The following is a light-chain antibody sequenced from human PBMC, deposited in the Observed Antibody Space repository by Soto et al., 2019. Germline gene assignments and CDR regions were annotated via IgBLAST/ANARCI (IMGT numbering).Light chain of an antibody. CDR3: SSYTSSGTLEV. CDR2: EVR. CDR1: RSDVGGYNF. Sequence: QSALTQPASVSGSPGQSITISCTGTRSDVGGYNFVSWYQQFPGKAPKLMIYEVRNRPSGISNRFSGSKSGNTASLTISGLHAEDEADYYCSSYTSSGTLEVFGTGTKVTVL. V-gene: IGLV2-14*01. J-gene: IGLJ1*01.